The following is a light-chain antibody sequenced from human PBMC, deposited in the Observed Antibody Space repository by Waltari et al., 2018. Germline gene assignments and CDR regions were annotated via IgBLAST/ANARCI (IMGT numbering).Light chain of an antibody. CDR1: QSISRY. V-gene: IGKV1-39*01. J-gene: IGKJ3*01. CDR3: QQSYSTPLT. Sequence: DIQMTQSPSSLSASVGDRVTITCRASQSISRYFNWYQQKPGKTPKLLIYAASSLQGGVPSRFSGSGSGTDFTLTISSLQPEDFATYYCQQSYSTPLTFGPGTKVEIK. CDR2: AAS.